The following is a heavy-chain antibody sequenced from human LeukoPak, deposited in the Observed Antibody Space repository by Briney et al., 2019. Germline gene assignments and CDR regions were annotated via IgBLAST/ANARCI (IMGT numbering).Heavy chain of an antibody. CDR3: ARAYGDGYNFNDY. D-gene: IGHD5-24*01. Sequence: PSETLSLTCTVSGGSISSYYWSWNRQPPGKGLEWIGYIYYSGSTNYNPSLKSRVTISVDTSKNQFSLKLSSVTAADTAVYYCARAYGDGYNFNDYWGQGTLVTVSS. J-gene: IGHJ4*02. V-gene: IGHV4-59*01. CDR2: IYYSGST. CDR1: GGSISSYY.